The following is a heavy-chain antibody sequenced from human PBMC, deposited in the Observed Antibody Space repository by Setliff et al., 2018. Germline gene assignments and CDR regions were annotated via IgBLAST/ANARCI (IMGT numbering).Heavy chain of an antibody. CDR2: ISYSGTP. CDR1: GGSISNFY. J-gene: IGHJ4*01. Sequence: SETLSLTCSVSGGSISNFYWSWIRQPPGKGLEWIGSISYSGTPYYNASVESRVTVSIDTSRNQFSLELRSVTVADTATYYCVRPGGTTVVARHFDYWGSGILVTVSS. V-gene: IGHV4-59*05. CDR3: VRPGGTTVVARHFDY. D-gene: IGHD2-15*01.